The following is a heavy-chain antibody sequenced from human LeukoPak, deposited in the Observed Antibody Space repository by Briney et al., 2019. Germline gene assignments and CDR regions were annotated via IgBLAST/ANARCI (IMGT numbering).Heavy chain of an antibody. CDR2: IYTSGST. V-gene: IGHV4-4*09. D-gene: IGHD5-12*01. Sequence: SETLSLTCTVSGGSISSYYWSWIRQPPGKGLEWIGYIYTSGSTNYNPSLKSRVTISVDTSKNQFSLKLSSVTAADTAVYYCARHALRNYYYYYMDVWGKGTTVTVSS. CDR1: GGSISSYY. CDR3: ARHALRNYYYYYMDV. J-gene: IGHJ6*03.